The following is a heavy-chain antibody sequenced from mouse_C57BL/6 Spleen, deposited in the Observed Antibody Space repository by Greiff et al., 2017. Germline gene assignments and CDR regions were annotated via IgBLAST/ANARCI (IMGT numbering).Heavy chain of an antibody. CDR3: ARQGYGSSYDYFDY. CDR1: GFTFSSYG. J-gene: IGHJ2*01. Sequence: EVKLVESGGDLVKPGGSLKLSCAASGFTFSSYGMSWVRQTPDKRLEWVATISSGGSYTYYPDSLKGRFTISRDNAKNTLYLQMSSLKSEDTAMYYCARQGYGSSYDYFDYWGQGTTLTVSS. V-gene: IGHV5-6*02. CDR2: ISSGGSYT. D-gene: IGHD1-1*01.